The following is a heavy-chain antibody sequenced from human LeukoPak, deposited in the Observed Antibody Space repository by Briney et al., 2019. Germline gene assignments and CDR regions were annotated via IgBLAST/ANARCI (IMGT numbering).Heavy chain of an antibody. CDR1: GGSISSGGYY. Sequence: PSETLSLTCTVSGGSISSGGYYWSWIRQHPGQGLEWIGYIYYSGSTYYNPSLKSRVTISVDTSKNQFSLKLSSVTAADTAVYYCARAERIAAMSNYGMDVWGQGTTVTVSS. J-gene: IGHJ6*02. D-gene: IGHD6-6*01. V-gene: IGHV4-31*02. CDR3: ARAERIAAMSNYGMDV. CDR2: IYYSGST.